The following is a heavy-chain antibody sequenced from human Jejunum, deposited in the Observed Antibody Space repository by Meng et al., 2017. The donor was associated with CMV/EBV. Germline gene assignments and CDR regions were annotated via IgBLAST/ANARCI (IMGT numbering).Heavy chain of an antibody. J-gene: IGHJ4*02. Sequence: VSCKASGYSFTTYAINWVRQAPGQGLEWMGWINTNTGNPTYAQGFTGRFVFSLDTSVNTAYLQISSLKAEDTAVYYCARGGTLGFDYWGQGTLVTVSS. CDR2: INTNTGNP. V-gene: IGHV7-4-1*02. CDR3: ARGGTLGFDY. CDR1: GYSFTTYA.